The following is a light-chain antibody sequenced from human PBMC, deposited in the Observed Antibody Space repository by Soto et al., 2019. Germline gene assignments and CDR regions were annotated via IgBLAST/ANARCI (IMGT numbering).Light chain of an antibody. CDR2: KAS. CDR3: QQYDTYPRT. V-gene: IGKV1-5*03. Sequence: DIQMTQSPSTLSASVGDRVTITCRASHSISNWLAWYQQKPGKAPKLLIFKASTLESGVPSRFSGSGSGTEFTPNISSLQPDDFATYHCQQYDTYPRTFGQGTKVDIK. CDR1: HSISNW. J-gene: IGKJ1*01.